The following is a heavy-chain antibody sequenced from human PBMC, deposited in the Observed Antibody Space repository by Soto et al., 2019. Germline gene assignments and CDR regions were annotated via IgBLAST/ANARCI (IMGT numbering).Heavy chain of an antibody. CDR1: GGSISSYD. CDR3: AIYDSSGSRGFQH. D-gene: IGHD3-22*01. Sequence: SSETLSLTCTVSGGSISSYDWSWIRQPPGKGLEWIGYIYDSGSTNYNPSLKSRVTISVDTSKNQFSLKLSSVTAADTAVYYCAIYDSSGSRGFQHWGQGTLVTSPQ. J-gene: IGHJ1*01. V-gene: IGHV4-59*12. CDR2: IYDSGST.